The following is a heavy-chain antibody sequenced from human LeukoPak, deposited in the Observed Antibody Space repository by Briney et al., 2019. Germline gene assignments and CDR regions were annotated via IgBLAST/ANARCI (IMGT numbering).Heavy chain of an antibody. V-gene: IGHV4-34*01. J-gene: IGHJ4*02. CDR1: GGSFSGYY. CDR2: INHSGST. Sequence: SETLSLTCAVYGGSFSGYYWSWIRQPPGKGLEWIGEINHSGSTNYNPSLKSRVTISVDTSKNQFSLKLSSVTAADTAVYYCARVGDYYDSSGYHDYWGQGTLVAVSS. D-gene: IGHD3-22*01. CDR3: ARVGDYYDSSGYHDY.